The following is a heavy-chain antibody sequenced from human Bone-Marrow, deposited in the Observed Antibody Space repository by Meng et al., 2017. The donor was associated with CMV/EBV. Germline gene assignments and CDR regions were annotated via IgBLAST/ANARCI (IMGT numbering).Heavy chain of an antibody. V-gene: IGHV1-69*12. CDR3: ARALIAVAGREAFDY. CDR2: IIPIFGTA. J-gene: IGHJ4*02. D-gene: IGHD6-19*01. CDR1: GGTFSSYA. Sequence: QVQVVQSGAEVKKAGSSVKVSCKAAGGTFSSYAISWVRQAPGQGLEWMGGIIPIFGTANYAQKFQGRVTITADESTSTAYMELSSLRSEDTAVYYCARALIAVAGREAFDYWGQGTLVTVSS.